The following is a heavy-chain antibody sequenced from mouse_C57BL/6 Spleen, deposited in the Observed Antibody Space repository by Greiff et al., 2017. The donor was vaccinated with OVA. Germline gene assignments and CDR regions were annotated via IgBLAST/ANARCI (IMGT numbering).Heavy chain of an antibody. V-gene: IGHV2-5*01. Sequence: VQLKESGPGLVQPSQSLSITCTVSGFSLTSYGVHWVRQSPGKGLEWLGVIWRGGSADYNAAFMSRMSFTKDNSKIQIFFKMNRLQADDTAIYYCAKSGYGSSVWYFDVWGTGTTVTVSS. CDR3: AKSGYGSSVWYFDV. CDR2: IWRGGSA. D-gene: IGHD1-1*01. CDR1: GFSLTSYG. J-gene: IGHJ1*03.